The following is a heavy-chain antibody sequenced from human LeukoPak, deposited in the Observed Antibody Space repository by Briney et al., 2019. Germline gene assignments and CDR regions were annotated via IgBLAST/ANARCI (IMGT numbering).Heavy chain of an antibody. CDR2: ISGSGGST. Sequence: GGSLRPSCAASGFTFSSYAMSWVRQAPGKGLEWVSAISGSGGSTYYADSVKGRFTISRDNSKNTLYLQMNSLRAEDTAVYYCAKDTEAGASEAESFDYWGQGTLVTVSS. J-gene: IGHJ4*02. V-gene: IGHV3-23*01. CDR1: GFTFSSYA. D-gene: IGHD4/OR15-4a*01. CDR3: AKDTEAGASEAESFDY.